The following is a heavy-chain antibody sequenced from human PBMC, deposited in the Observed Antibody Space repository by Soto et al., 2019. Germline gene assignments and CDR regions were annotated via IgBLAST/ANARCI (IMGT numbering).Heavy chain of an antibody. D-gene: IGHD5-12*01. CDR2: INPSGGST. CDR3: ARDRMGSCYDIDYYYYGMDV. Sequence: QVQLIQSGAEVQKPGASVKVSCKTSGYTFTGNFIHWVRQAPGQGLEWMGIINPSGGSTTYAQKFQDRVTMTTDASTTTVYMDLSSLTSEDTAVYYCARDRMGSCYDIDYYYYGMDVWGPGTTVIVSS. V-gene: IGHV1-46*01. J-gene: IGHJ6*02. CDR1: GYTFTGNF.